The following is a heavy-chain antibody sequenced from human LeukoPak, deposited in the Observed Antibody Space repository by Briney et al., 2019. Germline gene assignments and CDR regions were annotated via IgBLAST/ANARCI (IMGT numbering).Heavy chain of an antibody. D-gene: IGHD3-10*01. J-gene: IGHJ4*02. CDR1: GFSFSAFG. Sequence: TGGSLRLSCAASGFSFSAFGMHWVRQAPGKGLEWVAFIKFDGTNEYYADSVKGRLTISRDDSENTLYLQMNSLRDDDTDVYYCVKEGFGSLESWGQGTLVTVSS. CDR3: VKEGFGSLES. V-gene: IGHV3-30*02. CDR2: IKFDGTNE.